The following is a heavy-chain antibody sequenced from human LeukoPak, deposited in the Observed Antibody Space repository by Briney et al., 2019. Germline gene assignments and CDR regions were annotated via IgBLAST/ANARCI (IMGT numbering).Heavy chain of an antibody. V-gene: IGHV4-59*01. CDR1: GGSISSYY. CDR3: ARVNGDLEFDS. Sequence: PSETLSLTCTVSGGSISSYYWSWIRQPPGKGLEWIGYIYYSGSTNYNPSLKSRVTISVDTSKNQFSQKLSSVTAADTAVYSCARVNGDLEFDSWGRGTLVPVSS. J-gene: IGHJ4*02. D-gene: IGHD4-17*01. CDR2: IYYSGST.